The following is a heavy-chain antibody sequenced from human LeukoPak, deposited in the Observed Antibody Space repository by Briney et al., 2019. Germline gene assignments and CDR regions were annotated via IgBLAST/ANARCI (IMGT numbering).Heavy chain of an antibody. CDR3: TKDSVAAAGAAWFDP. CDR1: GFTFSSYG. V-gene: IGHV3-23*01. Sequence: PGGSLRLSCAASGFTFSSYGMHWVRQAPGKGLEWVSGISHNGDRIYYADSVKGRFTISRDNSKNTLYLQMNSLRPEDTALYYCTKDSVAAAGAAWFDPWGQGTLVTVSS. CDR2: ISHNGDRI. J-gene: IGHJ5*02. D-gene: IGHD6-13*01.